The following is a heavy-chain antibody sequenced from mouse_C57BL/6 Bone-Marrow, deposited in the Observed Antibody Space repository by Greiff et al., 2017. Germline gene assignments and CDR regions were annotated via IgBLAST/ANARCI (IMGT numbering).Heavy chain of an antibody. CDR1: GYTFTSYW. D-gene: IGHD1-1*01. V-gene: IGHV1-55*01. Sequence: VQLQQPGAELVKPGASVKMSCKASGYTFTSYWITWVKQRPGQGLEWIGDIYPGSGSTNYNEKFKSKATLTVDTSSSTAYMQLSRLPSEDSAVYYCARRLDYYGSSYDAMGYWGQGTSGPGSS. CDR3: ARRLDYYGSSYDAMGY. CDR2: IYPGSGST. J-gene: IGHJ4*01.